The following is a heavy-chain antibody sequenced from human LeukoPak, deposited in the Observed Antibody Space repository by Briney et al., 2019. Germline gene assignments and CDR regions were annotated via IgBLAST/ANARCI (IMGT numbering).Heavy chain of an antibody. CDR1: GFTFSSYA. V-gene: IGHV3-30*04. J-gene: IGHJ4*02. D-gene: IGHD6-19*01. Sequence: GGSLRLSCAASGFTFSSYAMHWVRQAPGKGLEWVSFISFDGSITYNADSVKGRLTISRDNSKNTVYLQMNRLRAEDTAVYFCAKDSSSRGWYFEHWGQGTLVTVSS. CDR3: AKDSSSRGWYFEH. CDR2: ISFDGSIT.